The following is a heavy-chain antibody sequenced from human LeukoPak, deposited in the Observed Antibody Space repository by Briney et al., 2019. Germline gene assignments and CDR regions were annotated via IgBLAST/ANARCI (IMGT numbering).Heavy chain of an antibody. D-gene: IGHD2-2*02. CDR3: ARDPRGGYCSSTSCYTGRWFDP. J-gene: IGHJ5*02. CDR2: ISAYNGNT. V-gene: IGHV1-18*01. CDR1: GYTFTSYG. Sequence: ASVKVSCKASGYTFTSYGISWVRQAPGQGLEWMGWISAYNGNTNYAQKLQGRVTMTTDTSTSTAYMELRSLRSDDTAVYYCARDPRGGYCSSTSCYTGRWFDPWGQGTLVTASS.